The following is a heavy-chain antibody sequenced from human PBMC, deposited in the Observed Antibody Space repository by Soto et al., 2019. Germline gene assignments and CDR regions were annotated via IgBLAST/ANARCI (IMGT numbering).Heavy chain of an antibody. Sequence: SETLSLTCTVSGGSISSSSYYWGWIRQPPGKGLEWIGSIYYSGSTYYNPSLKSRVTISVDTSKNQFSLKLSSVTAADTAVYYGAGPADGLTWFAPGGQGPLVTVPS. CDR1: GGSISSSSYY. V-gene: IGHV4-39*01. CDR2: IYYSGST. CDR3: AGPADGLTWFAP. J-gene: IGHJ5*02. D-gene: IGHD7-27*01.